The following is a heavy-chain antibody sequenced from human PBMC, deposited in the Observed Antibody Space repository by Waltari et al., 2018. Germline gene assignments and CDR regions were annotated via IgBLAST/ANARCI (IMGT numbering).Heavy chain of an antibody. D-gene: IGHD3-22*01. CDR2: IHHSGST. Sequence: QLQLQESGPGLVKPSEILSLTCSVSGGSLRSSVYYWAWIRQAPGKGLEWIGSIHHSGSTYYDASLKSRVTMSVDMSKNQFSLKLSSVIAADTAVYFCARKPMMVMGFDYWGQGALVTVSS. J-gene: IGHJ4*02. CDR1: GGSLRSSVYY. V-gene: IGHV4-39*01. CDR3: ARKPMMVMGFDY.